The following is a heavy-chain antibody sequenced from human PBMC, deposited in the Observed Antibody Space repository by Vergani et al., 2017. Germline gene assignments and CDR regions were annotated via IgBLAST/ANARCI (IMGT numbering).Heavy chain of an antibody. V-gene: IGHV4-34*01. Sequence: QVQLQQWGAGLLKPSETLSLTCAVYGGSFSGYYWSWIRQPPGKRLEWIGEINHSGSTNYNPSLKSRVTISVDTSKNQFSLKLSSVTAADTAVYYCARGSCLGGSCYKPLFDYWGQGILVTVSS. CDR1: GGSFSGYY. CDR3: ARGSCLGGSCYKPLFDY. D-gene: IGHD2-15*01. J-gene: IGHJ4*02. CDR2: INHSGST.